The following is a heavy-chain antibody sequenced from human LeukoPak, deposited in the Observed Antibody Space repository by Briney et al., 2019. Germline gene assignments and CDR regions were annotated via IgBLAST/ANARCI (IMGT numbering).Heavy chain of an antibody. CDR2: IYYSGST. J-gene: IGHJ5*02. Sequence: KSSETLSLTCTVSGGSISSSSYYWGWIRQPPGKGLEWIGRIYYSGSTYYNPSLKSRVTISVDTSKNQFSLKLSSVTAADTAVYYCARGEDSSGYYPNWFDPWGQGTLVTVSS. CDR1: GGSISSSSYY. CDR3: ARGEDSSGYYPNWFDP. D-gene: IGHD3-22*01. V-gene: IGHV4-39*07.